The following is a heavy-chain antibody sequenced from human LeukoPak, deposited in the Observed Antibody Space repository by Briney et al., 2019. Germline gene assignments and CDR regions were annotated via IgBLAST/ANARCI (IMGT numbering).Heavy chain of an antibody. CDR3: ARAFGKESNY. Sequence: GGSLRLSCAASGFTFSSYSMNWVRQAPGKGLEGGSYISTSNTVYYSDSVTGRFTISRDNAKNSLYLQMNSLRVEDTALYYCARAFGKESNYWGQGTLVTVSS. V-gene: IGHV3-48*01. CDR1: GFTFSSYS. CDR2: ISTSNTV. J-gene: IGHJ4*02. D-gene: IGHD3-3*01.